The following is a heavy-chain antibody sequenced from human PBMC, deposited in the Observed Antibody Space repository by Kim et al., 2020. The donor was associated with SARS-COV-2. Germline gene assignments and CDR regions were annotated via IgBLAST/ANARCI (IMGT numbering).Heavy chain of an antibody. CDR3: AKCEAPFRSDLAMYNWF. Sequence: GGSLRLSCAASGFTFGGYAMAWVRLAPGKGLEWVSLITGSGDRTHYGDSVKGRFTISRDHSKNTLFLQMDSLRIDDTAVYCCAKCEAPFRSDLAMYNWF. CDR1: GFTFGGYA. CDR2: ITGSGDRT. V-gene: IGHV3-23*01. J-gene: IGHJ5*01. D-gene: IGHD3-3*02.